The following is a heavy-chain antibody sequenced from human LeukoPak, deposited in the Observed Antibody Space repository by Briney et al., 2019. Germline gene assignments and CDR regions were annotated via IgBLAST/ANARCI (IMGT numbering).Heavy chain of an antibody. J-gene: IGHJ6*02. CDR2: ISYDGSNK. CDR3: AKDQSPITFGGVIVHYYYYYGMDV. CDR1: GFTFSSYG. Sequence: GGSLRLSCAASGFTFSSYGMHWVRQAPGKGLEGVAVISYDGSNKYYADSVKGRFTSSRDNSKNTLYLQMNSLRAEDTAVYYCAKDQSPITFGGVIVHYYYYYGMDVWGQGTTVTVSS. D-gene: IGHD3-16*02. V-gene: IGHV3-30*18.